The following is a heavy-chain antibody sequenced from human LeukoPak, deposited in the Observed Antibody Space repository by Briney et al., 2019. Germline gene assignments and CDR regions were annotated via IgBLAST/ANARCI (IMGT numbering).Heavy chain of an antibody. Sequence: PGGSLRLSCAASGFTFSNAWMSWVRQAPGKGLEWVSVIYSGGNVYYADSVKGRFTISRDNSQNTLSLQMNSLRAEDTAVYYCASSHFDIAAFSPTAYWGQGTLVTVSS. V-gene: IGHV3-66*01. CDR3: ASSHFDIAAFSPTAY. CDR1: GFTFSNAW. CDR2: IYSGGNV. J-gene: IGHJ4*02. D-gene: IGHD6-13*01.